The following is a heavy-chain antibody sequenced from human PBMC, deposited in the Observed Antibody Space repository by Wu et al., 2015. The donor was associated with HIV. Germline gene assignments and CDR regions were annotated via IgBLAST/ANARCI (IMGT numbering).Heavy chain of an antibody. J-gene: IGHJ6*04. Sequence: QVQLVQSGTEVKKPGASVKVSCKASKYIFTNYDVNWVRQATGQGLEWMGWMNPNSGNTGYGQKFQGRVTFTRNTSISTAYMELNGLTSDDTAVYYCARGIYDTCIGTSCTRNQYMTSWGKRDQRSPS. CDR3: ARGIYDTCIGTSCTRNQYMTS. D-gene: IGHD5/OR15-5a*01. V-gene: IGHV1-8*02. CDR1: KYIFTNYD. CDR2: MNPNSGNT.